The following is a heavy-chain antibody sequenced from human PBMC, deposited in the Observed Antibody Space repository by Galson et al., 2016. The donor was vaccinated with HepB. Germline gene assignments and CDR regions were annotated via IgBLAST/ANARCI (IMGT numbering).Heavy chain of an antibody. J-gene: IGHJ6*02. V-gene: IGHV1-69*13. CDR3: ARERYEEMSIYKYFFGMIG. D-gene: IGHD5-24*01. CDR2: IIPIFDKT. Sequence: SVKVSWKASGGTFGFYSFSWVRQAPGQGLEWMGWIIPIFDKTTYAQKFQGRVSMTWDASIRVAYLDMTSLSSGDTAVYYCARERYEEMSIYKYFFGMIGWGQGTTVTVSS. CDR1: GGTFGFYS.